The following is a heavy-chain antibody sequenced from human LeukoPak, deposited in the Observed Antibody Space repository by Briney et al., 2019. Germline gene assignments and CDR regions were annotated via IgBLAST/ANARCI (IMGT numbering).Heavy chain of an antibody. CDR2: IYYSGST. J-gene: IGHJ4*02. V-gene: IGHV4-59*08. Sequence: SETLSLTCTVSGGSISSYYWSWIRQPPGKGLEWIGYIYYSGSTNCNPSLKSRVTISADTSKNQFSLKLSSVTAADTAVYYCARGTRNYYDSSGYYLVDHWGQGTLVTVSS. D-gene: IGHD3-22*01. CDR3: ARGTRNYYDSSGYYLVDH. CDR1: GGSISSYY.